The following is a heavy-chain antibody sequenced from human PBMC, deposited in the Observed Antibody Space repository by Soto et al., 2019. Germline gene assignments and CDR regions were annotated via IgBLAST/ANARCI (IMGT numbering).Heavy chain of an antibody. CDR2: ISYDGSDY. D-gene: IGHD2-8*01. Sequence: GGSLRLSCAASGFTFSNYGMHWVRQAPGKGLEWVAVISYDGSDYYYIDSVKGRFTISRDNSKNTLYLQMNSLRPEDTAVYYCAKDTAPVYGDYLDYWGQGTLVTVSS. J-gene: IGHJ4*02. V-gene: IGHV3-30*18. CDR1: GFTFSNYG. CDR3: AKDTAPVYGDYLDY.